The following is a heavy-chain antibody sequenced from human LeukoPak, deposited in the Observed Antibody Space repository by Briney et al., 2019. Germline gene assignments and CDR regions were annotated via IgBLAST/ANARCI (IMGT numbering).Heavy chain of an antibody. CDR1: GFTFSSYG. Sequence: GRSLRLSCAASGFTFSSYGMHWVRQAPGKGVEGVAVIWYDGSNKYYADSVKGRFTISRDNSKNTLYLQMNSLRAEDTAVYYCARNADTAMGPFDYWGQGTLVTVSS. CDR3: ARNADTAMGPFDY. D-gene: IGHD5-18*01. CDR2: IWYDGSNK. J-gene: IGHJ4*02. V-gene: IGHV3-33*01.